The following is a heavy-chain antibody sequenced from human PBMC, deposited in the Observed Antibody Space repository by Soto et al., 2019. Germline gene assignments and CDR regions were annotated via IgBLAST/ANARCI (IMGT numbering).Heavy chain of an antibody. CDR3: ERTRHPPPSFDY. CDR1: GGSISSSNW. Sequence: SETLSLTCAVSGGSISSSNWWSGVRQPPGKGLEGIGEMFHSGTTNYNPSLKSRVTISVDKSKNQFSLKVSSVTAAETPAYSLERTRHPPPSFDYSGPAPLLTLSS. CDR2: MFHSGTT. J-gene: IGHJ4*02. V-gene: IGHV4-4*02.